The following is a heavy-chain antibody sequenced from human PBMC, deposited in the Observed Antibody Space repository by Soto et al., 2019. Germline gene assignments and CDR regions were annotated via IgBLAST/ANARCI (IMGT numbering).Heavy chain of an antibody. Sequence: QVQLVQSGAEVKKPGASVKVSCKASSYTFTNYGISWVRQAPGQGLEWMGWIRAYNGNTNYARKFQGRVTMTTDTPTSTAYMELRSLRSDDTAVYYCARGSMESNWFEPWGQGTLVTVSS. CDR2: IRAYNGNT. J-gene: IGHJ5*02. D-gene: IGHD3-10*01. V-gene: IGHV1-18*04. CDR1: SYTFTNYG. CDR3: ARGSMESNWFEP.